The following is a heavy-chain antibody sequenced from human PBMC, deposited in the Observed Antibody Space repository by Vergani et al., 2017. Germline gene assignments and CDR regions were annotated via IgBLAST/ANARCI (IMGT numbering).Heavy chain of an antibody. D-gene: IGHD3-10*01. CDR2: ISYDGSNK. Sequence: QVQLVESGGGVVQPGRSLRLSCAASGFTFSSYGMHRVRQAPGKGLEWVAVISYDGSNKYYADSVKGRFTISRDNSKNTLYLQMNSLRAEDTAVYYCAKEPLGDVAFDIWGQGTMVTVSS. V-gene: IGHV3-30*18. CDR3: AKEPLGDVAFDI. J-gene: IGHJ3*02. CDR1: GFTFSSYG.